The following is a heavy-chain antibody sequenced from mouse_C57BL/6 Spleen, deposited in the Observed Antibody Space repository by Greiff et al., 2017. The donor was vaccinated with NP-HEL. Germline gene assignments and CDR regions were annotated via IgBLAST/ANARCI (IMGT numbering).Heavy chain of an antibody. V-gene: IGHV1-66*01. CDR3: ARGGLLYYAMDY. D-gene: IGHD2-1*01. CDR2: IYPGSGNT. J-gene: IGHJ4*01. CDR1: GYSFTSYY. Sequence: VKLMESGPELVKPGASVKISCKASGYSFTSYYIHWVKQRPGQGLEWIGWIYPGSGNTKYNEKFKGKATLTADTSSSTAYMQLSSLTSEDSAVYYCARGGLLYYAMDYWGQGTSVTVSS.